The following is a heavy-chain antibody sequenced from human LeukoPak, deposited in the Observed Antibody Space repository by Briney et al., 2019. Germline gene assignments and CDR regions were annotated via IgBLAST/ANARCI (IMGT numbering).Heavy chain of an antibody. D-gene: IGHD3-22*01. Sequence: GGSLRLSCAASGFTFSSYSMNWVRQAPGKGLEWVSYISSSSSTIYYADSVKGRFTISRDNAMNSLYLQMNSLRAEDTAVYYCARVQYYYDSSGYYPYYWGQGTLVTVSS. J-gene: IGHJ4*02. CDR2: ISSSSSTI. CDR3: ARVQYYYDSSGYYPYY. V-gene: IGHV3-48*04. CDR1: GFTFSSYS.